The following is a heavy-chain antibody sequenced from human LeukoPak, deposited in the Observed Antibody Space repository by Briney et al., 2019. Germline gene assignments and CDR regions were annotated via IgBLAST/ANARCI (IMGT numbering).Heavy chain of an antibody. J-gene: IGHJ4*02. CDR2: INRNGGST. Sequence: GGSLRLSCAASGFTFDDYGMSWVRQAPGKGLEWVSGINRNGGSTGYADSVKGRFTISRDNAKNSLYLQVNSLRAEDTALYYCARDGLTYYYGSGSLDYWGQGTLVTVSS. CDR1: GFTFDDYG. V-gene: IGHV3-20*04. D-gene: IGHD3-10*01. CDR3: ARDGLTYYYGSGSLDY.